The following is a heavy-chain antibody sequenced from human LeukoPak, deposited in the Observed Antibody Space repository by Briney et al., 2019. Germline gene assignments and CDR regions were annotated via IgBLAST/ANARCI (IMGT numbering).Heavy chain of an antibody. CDR1: GGSISSYY. CDR2: IYYSGST. Sequence: SETLSLTCTVSGGSISSYYWNWIRQPPGRGLEWIGYIYYSGSTNYNTSLKSRVTISVDTSKNQFSLKLSSVTAADTAVYYCARGSGSGSSYFNYYYYMDVWGKGTTVTVSS. CDR3: ARGSGSGSSYFNYYYYMDV. J-gene: IGHJ6*03. V-gene: IGHV4-59*01. D-gene: IGHD3-10*01.